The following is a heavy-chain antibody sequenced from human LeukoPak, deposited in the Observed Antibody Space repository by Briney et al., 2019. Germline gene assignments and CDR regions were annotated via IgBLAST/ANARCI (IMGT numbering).Heavy chain of an antibody. D-gene: IGHD4-11*01. Sequence: SETLSLTCTVSGGSISSYYWSWIRQPPGKGLEWIGYIYYSGSTNYNPSLKSRVTISISTSKNQFSLKLSSATAADTAVYYCARRTVSHLDAFDIWGQGTMVTVSS. CDR1: GGSISSYY. CDR2: IYYSGST. CDR3: ARRTVSHLDAFDI. V-gene: IGHV4-59*08. J-gene: IGHJ3*02.